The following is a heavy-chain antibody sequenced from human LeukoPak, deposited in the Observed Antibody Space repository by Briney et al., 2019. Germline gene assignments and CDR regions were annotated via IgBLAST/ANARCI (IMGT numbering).Heavy chain of an antibody. J-gene: IGHJ4*02. D-gene: IGHD4-23*01. V-gene: IGHV3-33*01. CDR2: IWFDGSNK. Sequence: GGSLRLSCAASGFTFSRYGMHWVRQAPGKGLEWVAVIWFDGSNKYYADSVKGRFTTSRDNSKNTLFLQINSLRAEDTAMYYCARDRETYGANSPFDYWGRGTLVTVSS. CDR1: GFTFSRYG. CDR3: ARDRETYGANSPFDY.